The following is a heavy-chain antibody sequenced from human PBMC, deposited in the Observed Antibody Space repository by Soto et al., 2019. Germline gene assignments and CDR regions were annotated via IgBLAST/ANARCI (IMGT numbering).Heavy chain of an antibody. CDR3: ARIRGVGSGGSCHYYRMAG. J-gene: IGHJ6*02. CDR2: IDWDDDK. V-gene: IGHV2-70*11. D-gene: IGHD2-15*01. Sequence: SGPTLVNPTQTLTLTCTFSGFSRSTSGMCVSWIRQPPGKALEWLARIDWDDDKYYSTSLKTRLTISKDTSKNQVVLTMTNMDPVDTATYYCARIRGVGSGGSCHYYRMAGPGQGTTVPVAS. CDR1: GFSRSTSGMC.